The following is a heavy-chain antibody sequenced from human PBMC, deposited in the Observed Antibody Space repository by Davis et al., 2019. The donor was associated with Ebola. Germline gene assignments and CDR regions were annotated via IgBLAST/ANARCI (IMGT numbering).Heavy chain of an antibody. Sequence: PGGSLRLSCAASGFTFSNYAMNWVRQAPGKGLEWVSAIRGRSERSTTTYYADSVKGRFTISRDTSKNTLFLQMNSLRDEDTAIYYCAKGLPELSFDYFDSWGQGTLVTVSS. D-gene: IGHD1-14*01. V-gene: IGHV3-23*01. CDR3: AKGLPELSFDYFDS. CDR1: GFTFSNYA. J-gene: IGHJ4*02. CDR2: IRGRSERSTTT.